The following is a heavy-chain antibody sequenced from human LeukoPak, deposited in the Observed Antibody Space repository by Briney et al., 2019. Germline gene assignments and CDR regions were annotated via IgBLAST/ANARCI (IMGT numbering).Heavy chain of an antibody. V-gene: IGHV4-59*01. CDR3: AGYQRTGLSATGLDY. D-gene: IGHD4-17*01. CDR2: VFYSGST. CDR1: GGSINHDY. J-gene: IGHJ4*02. Sequence: SETLSLTCTVSGGSINHDYWSWIRQPPGKGLEWIGYVFYSGSTNYSPSLRGRVTMSVDTSKNQFSLRLSSLTASDTAAYYCAGYQRTGLSATGLDYWGQGILVTVSS.